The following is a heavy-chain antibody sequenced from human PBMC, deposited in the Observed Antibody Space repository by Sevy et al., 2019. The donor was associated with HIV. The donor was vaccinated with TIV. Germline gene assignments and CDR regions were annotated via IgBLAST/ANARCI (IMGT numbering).Heavy chain of an antibody. CDR3: AKDRGRTPMIALES. V-gene: IGHV3-23*01. CDR2: ITSGGSGT. D-gene: IGHD2-21*01. J-gene: IGHJ4*02. Sequence: GGSLRLSCEASGYTFSHYAMSWVRQAPGKGLEWVSAITSGGSGTYYAGSVKGRFTISRDNSKDTLYLQLHSLRPEDTAIYYCAKDRGRTPMIALESRGQGTLVTVSS. CDR1: GYTFSHYA.